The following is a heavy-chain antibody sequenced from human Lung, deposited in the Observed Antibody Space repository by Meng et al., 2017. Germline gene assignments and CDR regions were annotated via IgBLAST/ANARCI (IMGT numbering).Heavy chain of an antibody. CDR2: IDISGETT. CDR3: AKEIRPNDY. J-gene: IGHJ4*02. V-gene: IGHV3-23*04. Sequence: EVQFVESWGGLVQPGGSLRLSCAVSGFTFSNSAMSWVRQAPGKGLEWVSFIDISGETTKYADSVKGRFTVSRDNSKSTLHLQMNSLRVEDTAVYYCAKEIRPNDYWGQGTLVTVSS. CDR1: GFTFSNSA.